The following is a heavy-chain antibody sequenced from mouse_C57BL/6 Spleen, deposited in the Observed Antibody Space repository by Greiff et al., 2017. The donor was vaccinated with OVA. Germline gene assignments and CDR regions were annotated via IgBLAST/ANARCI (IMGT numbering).Heavy chain of an antibody. Sequence: EVKLQESGPGLVKPSQSLSLTCSVTGYSITSGYYWNWIRQFPGNKLEWMGYISYDGSNNYNPSLKNRISITRDTSKNQFFLKLNSVTTEDTATYYCARDNDYDFYAMDYWGQGTSVTVSS. CDR3: ARDNDYDFYAMDY. J-gene: IGHJ4*01. CDR2: ISYDGSN. V-gene: IGHV3-6*01. CDR1: GYSITSGYY. D-gene: IGHD2-4*01.